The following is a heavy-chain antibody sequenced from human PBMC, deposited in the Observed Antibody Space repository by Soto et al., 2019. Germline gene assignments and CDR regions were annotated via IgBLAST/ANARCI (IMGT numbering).Heavy chain of an antibody. CDR2: IIPIFGTA. J-gene: IGHJ1*01. D-gene: IGHD3-16*01. Sequence: QVQLVQSGAEVKKPGSSVKVSCKASGDTFSSYAISWVRQDPGQGLEWMGGIIPIFGTANYAQKFQGRVTITADKSTGTAYMGLRSLRSEDTVVYYGARGREGDGDNKRADEYFQHWGQGNLVIVSS. CDR1: GDTFSSYA. CDR3: ARGREGDGDNKRADEYFQH. V-gene: IGHV1-69*14.